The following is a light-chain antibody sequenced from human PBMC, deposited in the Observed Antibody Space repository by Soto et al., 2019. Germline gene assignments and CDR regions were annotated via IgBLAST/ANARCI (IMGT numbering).Light chain of an antibody. CDR2: AAS. CDR1: QAISND. CDR3: LQHNTYPRT. V-gene: IGKV1-17*01. J-gene: IGKJ1*01. Sequence: DIQMTQSPSSLSASVGDRITITCRASQAISNDLGWYQQKPAKAPKRLIYAASSLQSGVPSRFSGSGSGTEFTLTISSLQPEDSATYYCLQHNTYPRTFGQGTKVDIK.